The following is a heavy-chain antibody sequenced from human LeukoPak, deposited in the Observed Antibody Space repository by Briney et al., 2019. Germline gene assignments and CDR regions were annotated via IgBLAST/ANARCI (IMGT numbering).Heavy chain of an antibody. J-gene: IGHJ4*02. Sequence: GGSLRLSCAASGFTFSSYEMNWVRQAPGKGLEWVSYISSSGSTIYYADSVKGRFTISRDNAKNSLYLQMNSLRAEDTAVHYCARTHRVVAATPMGYWGQGTLVTVSS. CDR3: ARTHRVVAATPMGY. CDR1: GFTFSSYE. D-gene: IGHD2-15*01. V-gene: IGHV3-48*03. CDR2: ISSSGSTI.